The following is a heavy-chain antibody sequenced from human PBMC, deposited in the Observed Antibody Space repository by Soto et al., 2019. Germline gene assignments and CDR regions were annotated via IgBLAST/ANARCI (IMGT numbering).Heavy chain of an antibody. CDR2: IHHSGST. V-gene: IGHV4-4*02. J-gene: IGHJ4*02. CDR1: GGSITSDNW. D-gene: IGHD2-21*02. CDR3: ARNGAYCSAD. Sequence: QVQLQESGPGLVKPSGPLSLTCAVSGGSITSDNWWSWVRQPPGKGLAWIGEIHHSGSTHYNPSLRSRVTISVDKSKYQLSLQLTSGTAADTAVYYGARNGAYCSADWGRGTLVTVSS.